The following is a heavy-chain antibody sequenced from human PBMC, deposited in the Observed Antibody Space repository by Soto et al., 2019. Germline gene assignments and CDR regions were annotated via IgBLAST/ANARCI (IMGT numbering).Heavy chain of an antibody. V-gene: IGHV5-51*01. D-gene: IGHD6-6*01. CDR3: ARHGSIGASLNWFDP. CDR1: GYIFCNYL. CDR2: IYPGDSDT. J-gene: IGHJ5*02. Sequence: GEALKISCKASGYIFCNYLVGWVRQIPGKGLEWMGIIYPGDSDTRYSPSFQGQVTISVDKSISTAYLQWSSLKASDTAMYYCARHGSIGASLNWFDPRGQGTLVTVSS.